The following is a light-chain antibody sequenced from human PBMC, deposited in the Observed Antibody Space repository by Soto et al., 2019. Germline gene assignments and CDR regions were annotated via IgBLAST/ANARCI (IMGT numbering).Light chain of an antibody. CDR2: DAY. Sequence: EVVLTQSPVPLSLSPGERATLSCRASQSFRGLLAWYQQKPGQAPRLLIYDAYNRATGIPPRFSGSGSGTDFTITISSLEPEDSAVYYCQQRHMWPITFGQGTRLEIK. V-gene: IGKV3-11*01. J-gene: IGKJ5*01. CDR1: QSFRGL. CDR3: QQRHMWPIT.